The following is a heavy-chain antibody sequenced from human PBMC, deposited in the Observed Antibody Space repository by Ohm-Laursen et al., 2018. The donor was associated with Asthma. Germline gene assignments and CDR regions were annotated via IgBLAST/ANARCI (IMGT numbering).Heavy chain of an antibody. J-gene: IGHJ6*02. CDR3: ARCFGVVIPPSNYYYYGMDV. V-gene: IGHV1-46*03. CDR2: INPSGGST. Sequence: ASVKVSCNVSGYTFTSYYMHWVRQAPGQGLEWMGIINPSGGSTSYAQKFQGRVTMTRDTSTSTVYMELSSLRSEDTAVYYCARCFGVVIPPSNYYYYGMDVWGQGTTVTVSS. CDR1: GYTFTSYY. D-gene: IGHD3-3*01.